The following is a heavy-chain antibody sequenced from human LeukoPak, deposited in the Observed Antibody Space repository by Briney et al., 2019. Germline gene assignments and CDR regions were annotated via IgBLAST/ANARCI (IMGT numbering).Heavy chain of an antibody. CDR2: ISSSSSYI. V-gene: IGHV3-21*01. J-gene: IGHJ6*03. Sequence: GGSLRLSCAASGFTFSSYSMNWVRQAPGKGLEWVSSISSSSSYIYYADSVKGRFTISRDNAKNSLYLQMNSLRAEDTAVYYCARDLSAYCGGDCYYYYYYYMDVWGKGTTVTVSS. D-gene: IGHD2-21*01. CDR3: ARDLSAYCGGDCYYYYYYYMDV. CDR1: GFTFSSYS.